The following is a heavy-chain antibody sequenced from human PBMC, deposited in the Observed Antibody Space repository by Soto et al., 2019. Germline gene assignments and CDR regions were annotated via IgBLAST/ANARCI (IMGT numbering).Heavy chain of an antibody. CDR3: ASDMSTT. V-gene: IGHV1-8*01. CDR1: GYTFTSHD. J-gene: IGHJ5*02. Sequence: QVQLVQSGAEVKKPGASVKVSCKASGYTFTSHDINWMRQATGQGLEWMGWMNPNSGQTNYAQKFQGRVTMTRDTSIRTAYMEVTNLRSEDTAIYYCASDMSTTWGQATLVTVSS. D-gene: IGHD2-2*01. CDR2: MNPNSGQT.